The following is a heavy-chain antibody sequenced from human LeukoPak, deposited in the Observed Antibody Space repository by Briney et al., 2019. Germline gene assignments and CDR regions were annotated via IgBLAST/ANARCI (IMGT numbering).Heavy chain of an antibody. Sequence: GGSLRLSCAASGFTFSSYAMHWVRQAPGKGLEWVAVISYDGSNKYNADSVKGRFTISRDNSKNTLYLQMNSLRAEDTAVYYCAKGTLDIVVVPAAPKVYYFDYWGQGTLVTVSS. CDR3: AKGTLDIVVVPAAPKVYYFDY. CDR2: ISYDGSNK. J-gene: IGHJ4*02. CDR1: GFTFSSYA. V-gene: IGHV3-30-3*01. D-gene: IGHD2-2*01.